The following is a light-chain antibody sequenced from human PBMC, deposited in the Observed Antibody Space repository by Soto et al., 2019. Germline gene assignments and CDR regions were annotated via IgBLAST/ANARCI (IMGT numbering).Light chain of an antibody. CDR3: TSYTGDDFTFV. CDR1: SSDIGTYDY. J-gene: IGLJ1*01. V-gene: IGLV2-8*01. CDR2: EVS. Sequence: QSALTQPPSASGSLGQSVTISCTGTSSDIGTYDYASWYQQHPGRAPKLIIFEVSKRPSGVPDRFSGSKSGNTASLIVSGLQPDDEAEYHCTSYTGDDFTFVFGTGTKVTVL.